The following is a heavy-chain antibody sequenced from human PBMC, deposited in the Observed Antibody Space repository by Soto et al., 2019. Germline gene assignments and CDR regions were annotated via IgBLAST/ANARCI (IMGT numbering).Heavy chain of an antibody. V-gene: IGHV3-23*01. D-gene: IGHD3-10*01. CDR1: GFTFSSYA. J-gene: IGHJ6*03. CDR3: AKDLLNSWPWFGESTYYYYYMDV. CDR2: ISGSGGST. Sequence: GGSLRLSCAAAGFTFSSYAMRWVSQAPGKGLEWVSAISGSGGSTYYADSVKGRFTISRDNSKNTLYLQMNSLRAEDTAVYYCAKDLLNSWPWFGESTYYYYYMDVWGKGTTVTVSS.